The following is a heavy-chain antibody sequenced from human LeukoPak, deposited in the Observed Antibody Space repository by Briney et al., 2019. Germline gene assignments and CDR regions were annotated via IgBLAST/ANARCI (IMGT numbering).Heavy chain of an antibody. V-gene: IGHV4-39*01. D-gene: IGHD5-12*01. J-gene: IGHJ6*02. CDR1: GGSISSSSYY. CDR2: IYYSGST. CDR3: ARHGGYDSGLYYYYYGMDV. Sequence: SETLSLTSTVSGGSISSSSYYWGWIRQPPGKGLEWIGSIYYSGSTYYNPSLKSRVTISVDTSKNQFSLKLSSVTAADTAVYYCARHGGYDSGLYYYYYGMDVWGQGTTVTVSS.